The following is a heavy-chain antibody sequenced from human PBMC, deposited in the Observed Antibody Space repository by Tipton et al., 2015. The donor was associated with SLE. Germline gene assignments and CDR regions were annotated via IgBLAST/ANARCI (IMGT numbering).Heavy chain of an antibody. V-gene: IGHV4-38-2*02. D-gene: IGHD3-9*01. CDR3: ARHYGIMSTPLYYFDQ. CDR1: GYSISSGYF. CDR2: IDRSDT. J-gene: IGHJ4*02. Sequence: TLSLTCSVSGYSISSGYFWGWVRQPPGKGLGWIGEIDRSDTNYNPSLKSRVTISLDTAKNQFSLRLTSVTAADTAVYYCARHYGIMSTPLYYFDQWGQGTLVTVSS.